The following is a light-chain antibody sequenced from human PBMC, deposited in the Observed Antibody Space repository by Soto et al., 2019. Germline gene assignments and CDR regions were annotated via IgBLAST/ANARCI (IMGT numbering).Light chain of an antibody. J-gene: IGKJ4*01. V-gene: IGKV1-5*03. CDR2: KAS. CDR3: QQYNSYSFS. CDR1: QSISSW. Sequence: DIQMTQSPSTLSASVGDRVTITCRASQSISSWLAWYQQKPGKAPKLLIYKASSLESGVPSTFSGSGSGTEFTLTISSLQPDDFAPYYCQQYNSYSFSFGGGTKVEIK.